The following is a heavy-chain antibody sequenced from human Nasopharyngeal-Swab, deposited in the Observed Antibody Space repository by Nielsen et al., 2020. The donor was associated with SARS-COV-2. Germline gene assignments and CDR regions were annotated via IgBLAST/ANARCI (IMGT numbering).Heavy chain of an antibody. V-gene: IGHV3-9*01. Sequence: SLKISCAASGFTFDDYAMHWVRQAPGKGLEWVSGITWNGNSIDYADSVKGRFTISRDNSKNTLYLQMNSLRAEDTAVYYCAKAIVVVPAAMGGYYYYGMDVWGQGTTVTVSS. CDR1: GFTFDDYA. CDR2: ITWNGNSI. CDR3: AKAIVVVPAAMGGYYYYGMDV. J-gene: IGHJ6*02. D-gene: IGHD2-2*01.